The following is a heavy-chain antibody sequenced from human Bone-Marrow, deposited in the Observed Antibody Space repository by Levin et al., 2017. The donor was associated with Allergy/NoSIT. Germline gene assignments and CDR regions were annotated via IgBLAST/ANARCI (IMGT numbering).Heavy chain of an antibody. J-gene: IGHJ5*02. CDR2: IYSGGST. V-gene: IGHV3-66*01. CDR3: ARDRTCSGGTCYGS. CDR1: GFTVGNNY. D-gene: IGHD2-15*01. Sequence: GGSLRLSCAASGFTVGNNYMKWVRQAPGKGLEWVSLIYSGGSTYYADSVKVRFTISRANSKTTLHLQMNSLRTEATAVYYCARDRTCSGGTCYGSWGQGTVVTVSS.